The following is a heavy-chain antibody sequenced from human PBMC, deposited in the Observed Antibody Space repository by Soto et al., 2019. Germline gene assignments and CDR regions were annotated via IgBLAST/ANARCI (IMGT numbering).Heavy chain of an antibody. CDR1: GYTFTSYG. Sequence: GTSVKVSCKASGYTFTSYGISWVRQAPGQGLEWMGWISAYNGNTNYAQKLQGRVTMTTDTSTSTAYMELRSLRSDDTAVYYCARDPRIDFWSGPDYWGQGTLVTVSS. CDR3: ARDPRIDFWSGPDY. V-gene: IGHV1-18*01. D-gene: IGHD3-3*01. J-gene: IGHJ4*02. CDR2: ISAYNGNT.